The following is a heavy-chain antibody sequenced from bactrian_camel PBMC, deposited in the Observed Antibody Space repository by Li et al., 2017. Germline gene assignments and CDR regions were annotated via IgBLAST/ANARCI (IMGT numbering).Heavy chain of an antibody. J-gene: IGHJ4*01. Sequence: DVQLVESGGGLVQPGGSLRVSCTTSEFIHYMAWVRQAPGRSLEWVSSMTTAGGGRTYYADFVKGRFTIPADNAKNTLYLQMDSLQPDDTAVYYRAIEDDEDYVAGYYFSDWGQGTQVTVS. D-gene: IGHD3*01. CDR3: AIEDDEDYVAGYYFSD. CDR1: EFIHY. V-gene: IGHV3S19*01. CDR2: MTTAGGGRT.